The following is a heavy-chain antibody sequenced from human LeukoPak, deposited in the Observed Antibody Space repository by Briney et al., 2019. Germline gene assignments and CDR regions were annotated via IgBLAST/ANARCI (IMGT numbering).Heavy chain of an antibody. CDR2: ISAYNGNT. V-gene: IGHV1-18*01. D-gene: IGHD3-10*01. Sequence: ASVKVSCKASGYTFTSYGISWVRQAPGQGLEWMGWISAYNGNTNYAQKLQGRVTMTTDTSTSTAYMELRSLRSDDTAVYYCARGRGFGELADYYYYGMDVWGQGTTVTVSS. CDR1: GYTFTSYG. CDR3: ARGRGFGELADYYYYGMDV. J-gene: IGHJ6*02.